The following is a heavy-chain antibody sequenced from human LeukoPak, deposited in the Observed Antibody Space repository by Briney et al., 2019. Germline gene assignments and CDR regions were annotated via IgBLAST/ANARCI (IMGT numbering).Heavy chain of an antibody. CDR2: INHSGST. Sequence: SETLSLTCAVYGGSFSGYYWSWIRQPPGKGLEWIGEINHSGSTNYNPSLKSRATISVDTSKNQFSLKLSSVTAADTAVYYCARARKYYYDSSGLLDYWGQGILVTVSS. CDR1: GGSFSGYY. CDR3: ARARKYYYDSSGLLDY. V-gene: IGHV4-34*01. J-gene: IGHJ4*02. D-gene: IGHD3-22*01.